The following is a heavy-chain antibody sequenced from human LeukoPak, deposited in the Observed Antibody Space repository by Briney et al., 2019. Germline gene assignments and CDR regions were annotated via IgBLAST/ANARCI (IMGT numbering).Heavy chain of an antibody. CDR2: ISGSGGST. J-gene: IGHJ4*02. Sequence: PGGTLRLSCAASGFTFSSYGMSWVRQAPGKGLEWVSAISGSGGSTYYADSVKGRFTISRDNSKNTLYLQMNSLRAEDTAVYYCARDRIVGATTWGYGGQYFDYWGQGTLVTVSS. V-gene: IGHV3-23*01. CDR1: GFTFSSYG. CDR3: ARDRIVGATTWGYGGQYFDY. D-gene: IGHD1-26*01.